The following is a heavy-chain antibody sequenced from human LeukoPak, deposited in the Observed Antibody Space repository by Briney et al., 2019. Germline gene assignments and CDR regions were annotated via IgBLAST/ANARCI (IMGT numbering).Heavy chain of an antibody. V-gene: IGHV3-23*01. CDR1: GFTFSKYA. Sequence: GGSLTLSCAASGFTFSKYAMSWVRQAPGKGLEGVSAISPSDGNTFYAASVKGRFTISRDNSKNTLSLQMNSLRAEDTALYYCAKDSSVPYGITEWGQGTLVTVSS. CDR2: ISPSDGNT. J-gene: IGHJ4*02. D-gene: IGHD4-17*01. CDR3: AKDSSVPYGITE.